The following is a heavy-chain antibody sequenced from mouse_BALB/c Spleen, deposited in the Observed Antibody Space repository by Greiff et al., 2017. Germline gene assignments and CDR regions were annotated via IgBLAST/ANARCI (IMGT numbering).Heavy chain of an antibody. CDR3: ARHRGIYDGYYDY. D-gene: IGHD2-3*01. CDR2: ISSGGGST. J-gene: IGHJ2*01. Sequence: EVMLVESGGGLVKPGGSLKLSCAASGFAFSSYDMSWVRQTPEKRLEWVAYISSGGGSTYYPDTVKGRFTISRDNAKNTLYLQMSSLKSEDTAMYYCARHRGIYDGYYDYWGQGTTLTVSS. CDR1: GFAFSSYD. V-gene: IGHV5-12-1*01.